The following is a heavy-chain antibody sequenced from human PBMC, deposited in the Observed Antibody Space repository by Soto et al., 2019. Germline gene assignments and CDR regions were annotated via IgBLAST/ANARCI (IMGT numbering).Heavy chain of an antibody. V-gene: IGHV4-30-4*01. Sequence: SETLSLTCTVSGGSISSGDYYWSWIRQPPGKGLEWIGYIYYSGSTYYNPSLKSRVTISVDTSKNQFSLKLSSVTAADTAVYYCARLEVDIVATIDCNWFDPWGQGTLVTVSS. CDR2: IYYSGST. D-gene: IGHD5-12*01. J-gene: IGHJ5*02. CDR1: GGSISSGDYY. CDR3: ARLEVDIVATIDCNWFDP.